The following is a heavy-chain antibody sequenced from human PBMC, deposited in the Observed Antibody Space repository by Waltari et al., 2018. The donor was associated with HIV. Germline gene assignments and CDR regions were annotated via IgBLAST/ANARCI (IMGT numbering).Heavy chain of an antibody. CDR2: ISSSSSYI. Sequence: EVQLVESGGGLVKPGGSLRLSCAASGFTFSSYSLNWVGQAPGKGLEWVSSISSSSSYIYYADSVKGRFTISRDNAKNSLYLQMNSLRAEDTAVYYCARDSNTGYYGMDVWGQGTTVTVSS. CDR3: ARDSNTGYYGMDV. D-gene: IGHD4-17*01. V-gene: IGHV3-21*01. J-gene: IGHJ6*02. CDR1: GFTFSSYS.